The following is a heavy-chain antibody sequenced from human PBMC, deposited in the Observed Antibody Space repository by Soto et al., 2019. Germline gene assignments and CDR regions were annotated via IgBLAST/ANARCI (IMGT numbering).Heavy chain of an antibody. CDR3: ARVPPGIAARGRYGMDV. V-gene: IGHV4-59*01. D-gene: IGHD6-13*01. J-gene: IGHJ6*02. CDR1: GGSISSYY. Sequence: SETLSLTCTVSGGSISSYYWSWIRQPPGKGLEWIGYIYYSGGTNYNPSLKSRVTISVDTSKNQFSLKLSSVTAAGTAVYYCARVPPGIAARGRYGMDVWGPGTTVTVSS. CDR2: IYYSGGT.